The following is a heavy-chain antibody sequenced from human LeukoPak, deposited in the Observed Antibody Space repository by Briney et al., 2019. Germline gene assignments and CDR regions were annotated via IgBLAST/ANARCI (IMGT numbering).Heavy chain of an antibody. V-gene: IGHV4-39*01. CDR1: GGSISSTSQY. Sequence: SETLSLTCTGSGGSISSTSQYWGWIRQPPGKGLEWIGTIHYGGSSFYHPSLKSRVSISVDRSKNQFSLKLSSVTAADTAVYYCARWAMLSTYYYDSSGYYPPYYYGMDVWGQGTTVTVSS. CDR3: ARWAMLSTYYYDSSGYYPPYYYGMDV. CDR2: IHYGGSS. D-gene: IGHD3-22*01. J-gene: IGHJ6*02.